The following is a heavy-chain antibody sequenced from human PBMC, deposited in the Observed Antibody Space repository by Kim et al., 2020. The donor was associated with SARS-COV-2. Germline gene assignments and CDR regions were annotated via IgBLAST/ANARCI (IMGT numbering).Heavy chain of an antibody. Sequence: GGSLRLSCAASGVTFNSSAMNWVRQAPGKGLEWVAGITCNGSSKAYADSVKGRFTISRDNSKSTMHLHMNSLSVEDTAVYYCARGTDYESVSLFDY. D-gene: IGHD3-10*01. J-gene: IGHJ4*01. CDR2: ITCNGSSK. CDR3: ARGTDYESVSLFDY. CDR1: GVTFNSSA. V-gene: IGHV3-30-3*01.